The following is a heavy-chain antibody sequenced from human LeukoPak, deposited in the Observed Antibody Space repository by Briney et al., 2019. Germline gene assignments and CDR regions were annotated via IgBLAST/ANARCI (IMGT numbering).Heavy chain of an antibody. CDR3: ATLAHEYGDYSAGGF. J-gene: IGHJ4*02. CDR1: GGSISSYY. V-gene: IGHV4-59*08. D-gene: IGHD4-17*01. CDR2: IYYSGST. Sequence: SETLSLTCTVSGGSISSYYWSWIRQPPGKGLEWIGHIYYSGSTTYNPSLKSRVTISVDTSKNQFPLKLSSVTAADTAVYYCATLAHEYGDYSAGGFWGQGTLVTVSS.